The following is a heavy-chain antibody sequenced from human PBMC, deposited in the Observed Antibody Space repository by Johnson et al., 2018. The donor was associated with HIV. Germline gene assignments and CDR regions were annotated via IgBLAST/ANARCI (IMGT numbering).Heavy chain of an antibody. CDR3: ARDLGLPENAFDL. D-gene: IGHD4-11*01. J-gene: IGHJ3*01. V-gene: IGHV3-30-3*01. CDR1: GFTFSSYA. Sequence: QVQLVESGGGVVQPGRSLRLSCAASGFTFSSYAMHWVRQAPGKGLEWISSDGNRKYYADSLKGRFTISRDNSKNTLYLQMNSLIGGDTAVYYCARDLGLPENAFDLWGRGTMVTVS. CDR2: SSDGNRK.